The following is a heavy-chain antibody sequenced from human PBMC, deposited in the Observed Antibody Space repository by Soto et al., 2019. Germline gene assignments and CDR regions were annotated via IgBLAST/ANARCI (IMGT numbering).Heavy chain of an antibody. Sequence: QLQLQESGSGLVKPSQTLSLTCAVSGGSISSGGYSWGWIRQPPGKGLEWIGYIYHSGSTYYNPSLKSGLTISVDRSKNQFSLKLSSVTAADTAVYYCARALGLRRVGGMDVWGQGTTVTVSS. D-gene: IGHD4-17*01. CDR1: GGSISSGGYS. CDR2: IYHSGST. V-gene: IGHV4-30-2*01. CDR3: ARALGLRRVGGMDV. J-gene: IGHJ6*02.